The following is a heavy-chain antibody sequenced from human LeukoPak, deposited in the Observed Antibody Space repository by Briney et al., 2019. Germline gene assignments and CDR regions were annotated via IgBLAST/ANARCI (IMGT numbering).Heavy chain of an antibody. CDR1: GFTFGSYA. CDR2: ISGGGSTT. J-gene: IGHJ4*02. CDR3: ASGSSGWYS. Sequence: GASLRLSCAASGFTFGSYAMNWVRQAPGKGLDWVSAISGGGSTTYYADSVKGRFTISRDNSKNTLYLQMNSLRAEDTAVYYCASGSSGWYSWGQGTLVTVSS. D-gene: IGHD6-19*01. V-gene: IGHV3-23*01.